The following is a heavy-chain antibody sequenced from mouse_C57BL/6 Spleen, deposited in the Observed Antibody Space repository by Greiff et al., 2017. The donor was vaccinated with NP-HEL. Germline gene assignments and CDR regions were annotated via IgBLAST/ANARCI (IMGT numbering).Heavy chain of an antibody. CDR1: GYTFTSYW. J-gene: IGHJ1*03. D-gene: IGHD1-1*01. CDR3: ARLGNYGSSYDWYFDV. V-gene: IGHV1-64*01. Sequence: VQLQQPGAELVKPGASVKLSCKASGYTFTSYWMHWVKQRPGQGLEWIGMIHPNSGSTNYNEKFKSKATLTVDKSSSTAYMQLSSLTSEDSAVYYCARLGNYGSSYDWYFDVWGTGTTVTVSS. CDR2: IHPNSGST.